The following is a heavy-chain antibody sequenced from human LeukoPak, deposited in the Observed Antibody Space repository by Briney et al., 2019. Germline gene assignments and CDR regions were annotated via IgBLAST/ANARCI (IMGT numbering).Heavy chain of an antibody. D-gene: IGHD1-26*01. Sequence: PGGSLRLSCAASGFTFSSYAMSWVRQAPGKGLEWVSAISGSGGSTYYADSVKGRFTISRDNAKNSLYLQMNSLRAEDTAVYYCASQQRELLRGAFDIWGQGTMVTVSS. CDR2: ISGSGGST. CDR1: GFTFSSYA. V-gene: IGHV3-23*01. CDR3: ASQQRELLRGAFDI. J-gene: IGHJ3*02.